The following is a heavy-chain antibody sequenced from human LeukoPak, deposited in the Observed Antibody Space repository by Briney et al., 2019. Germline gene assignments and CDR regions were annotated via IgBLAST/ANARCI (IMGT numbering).Heavy chain of an antibody. V-gene: IGHV4-59*01. Sequence: SETLSLTCTVSGGSISSYYWSWIRQPPGKGPEWIGYIYYSGSTNYNPSPKSRVTISVDTSKNQFSLKLSSVTAADTAVYYCARGRHYDFWSGYYSLDYFDYWGQGTLVTVSS. D-gene: IGHD3-3*01. CDR2: IYYSGST. CDR3: ARGRHYDFWSGYYSLDYFDY. J-gene: IGHJ4*02. CDR1: GGSISSYY.